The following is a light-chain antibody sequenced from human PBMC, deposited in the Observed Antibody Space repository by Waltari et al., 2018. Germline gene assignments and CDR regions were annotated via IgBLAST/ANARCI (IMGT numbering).Light chain of an antibody. CDR3: QQVNSYPWT. CDR2: DAS. V-gene: IGKV1-9*01. CDR1: QGISNF. J-gene: IGKJ1*01. Sequence: DIQLTQSPSFLSASIGDRVTITCRASQGISNFLAWYLQKSGKAPKLLILDASTLQSGVPSRFSGSGSGTEFSLTISSLQHEDFASYYCQQVNSYPWTFGQGTKVEIK.